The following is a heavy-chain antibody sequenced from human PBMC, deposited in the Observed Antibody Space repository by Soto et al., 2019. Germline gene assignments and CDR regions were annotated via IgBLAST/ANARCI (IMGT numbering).Heavy chain of an antibody. J-gene: IGHJ5*02. D-gene: IGHD5-12*01. CDR1: GYTFFTYD. V-gene: IGHV1-18*01. CDR2: ISTYSGDT. Sequence: ASVKVSCKASGYTFFTYDISWVRQAPGQGLEWMGWISTYSGDTKYAQKFQGRVTTTTDTSTTTAYLELRSLRSDDTAVYYCARHHGPTTSENWFDPWGQGTLVTVSS. CDR3: ARHHGPTTSENWFDP.